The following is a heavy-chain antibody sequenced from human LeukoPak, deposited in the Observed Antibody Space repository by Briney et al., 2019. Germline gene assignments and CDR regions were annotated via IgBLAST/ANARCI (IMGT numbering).Heavy chain of an antibody. CDR2: IYYSGST. D-gene: IGHD3-3*01. CDR1: GGSISSSSYY. Sequence: PSETLSLTCTVSGGSISSSSYYWGWIRQPPEKGLEWIGYIYYSGSTNYNASLKSRVTISVDTSKNQFSLKLSSVTAADTAVYYCARDRRRIIDYDFWSSYYTPRPYYYYHGMDVWGQGTTVTVSS. V-gene: IGHV4-61*01. J-gene: IGHJ6*02. CDR3: ARDRRRIIDYDFWSSYYTPRPYYYYHGMDV.